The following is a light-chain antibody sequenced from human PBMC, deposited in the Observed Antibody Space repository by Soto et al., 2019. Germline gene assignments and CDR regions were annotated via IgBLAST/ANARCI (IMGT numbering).Light chain of an antibody. CDR3: SSYATSGTNVI. CDR2: EVS. Sequence: QSALTQPASVSGSPGQSITISCTGTSSDVGGYNYVSWYQQHPDKAPKLMIYEVSNRPSGVSNRFSGSKSGNTASLTISGIQAEDEADYYCSSYATSGTNVIFGGGTKLTVL. J-gene: IGLJ2*01. V-gene: IGLV2-14*01. CDR1: SSDVGGYNY.